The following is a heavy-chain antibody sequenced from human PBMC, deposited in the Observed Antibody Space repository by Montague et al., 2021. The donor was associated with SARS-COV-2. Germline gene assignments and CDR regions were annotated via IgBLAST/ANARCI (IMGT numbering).Heavy chain of an antibody. CDR3: ARHYSATLPAVY. CDR1: GGSFSGYY. V-gene: IGHV4-59*08. D-gene: IGHD2-15*01. J-gene: IGHJ4*02. Sequence: SETLSLTCAVYGGSFSGYYWSWIRQPPGKGLEWIGYISDSGSTNYSPSFTSRVTMSVDTSKNQFPLKVNSVTAADTAVYYCARHYSATLPAVYWGQGTMATVSS. CDR2: ISDSGST.